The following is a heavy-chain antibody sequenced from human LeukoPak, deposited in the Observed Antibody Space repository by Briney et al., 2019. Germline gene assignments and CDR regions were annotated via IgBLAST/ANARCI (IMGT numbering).Heavy chain of an antibody. CDR1: GYSFTSHY. CDR2: INPNSGGT. J-gene: IGHJ6*03. CDR3: ARAGVATILNYYYYMDV. V-gene: IGHV1-2*02. D-gene: IGHD5-12*01. Sequence: ASVKVSCKASGYSFTSHYMHWVRQAPGQGLEWMGWINPNSGGTNYAQKFQGRVTMTRDTSISTAYMELSRLRSDDTAVYYCARAGVATILNYYYYMDVWGKGTTVTVSS.